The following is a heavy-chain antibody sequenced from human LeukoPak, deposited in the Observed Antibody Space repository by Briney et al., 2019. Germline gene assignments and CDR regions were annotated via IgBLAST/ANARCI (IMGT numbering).Heavy chain of an antibody. CDR1: GGSISSYY. CDR2: IYTSGST. Sequence: SETLSLTCTVSGGSISSYYWSWIRQPAGKGLEWIGRIYTSGSTSYNPSLKSRVTMSVDTSKNQFSLKLSSVTAADTAVYYCARAGSYCSSTSCRYFDYWGQGTLVTVSS. V-gene: IGHV4-4*07. CDR3: ARAGSYCSSTSCRYFDY. D-gene: IGHD2-2*01. J-gene: IGHJ4*02.